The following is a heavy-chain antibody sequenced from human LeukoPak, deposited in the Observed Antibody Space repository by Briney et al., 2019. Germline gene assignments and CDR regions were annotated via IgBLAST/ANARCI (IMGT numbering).Heavy chain of an antibody. CDR1: GFTFSDYY. J-gene: IGHJ4*02. V-gene: IGHV3-43*02. CDR3: AKGKNTGSYLSHVDY. D-gene: IGHD3-10*01. CDR2: FSGSGGST. Sequence: GGSLRLSCAASGFTFSDYYMSWIRQAPGKGLECLSGFSGSGGSTYYADSVKGRFTISRDNSKNSLYLQMNSLRTEDTALYYCAKGKNTGSYLSHVDYWGQGTLVTVSS.